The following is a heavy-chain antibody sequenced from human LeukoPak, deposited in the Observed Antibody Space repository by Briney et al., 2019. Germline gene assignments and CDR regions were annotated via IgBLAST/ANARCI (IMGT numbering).Heavy chain of an antibody. J-gene: IGHJ5*02. CDR2: IKQDGSEK. Sequence: PGGSLRLSCAASGFTFSSYWMSWVRQAPGKGLEWVANIKQDGSEKYYVDSVKGRFTISRDNAKNSLYLQMNSPRAEDTAVYYCAREGEQQLGWFDPWGQGTLVTVSS. V-gene: IGHV3-7*03. D-gene: IGHD6-13*01. CDR1: GFTFSSYW. CDR3: AREGEQQLGWFDP.